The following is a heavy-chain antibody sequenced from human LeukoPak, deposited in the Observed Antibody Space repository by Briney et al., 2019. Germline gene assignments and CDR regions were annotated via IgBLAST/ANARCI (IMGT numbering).Heavy chain of an antibody. D-gene: IGHD2/OR15-2a*01. CDR2: ISYDGSVQ. Sequence: GRSLRLSCAASGFTFSHYAMYWVRQAPGKGLEWVALISYDGSVQYYADSVKGRFTISRDSPKNTLYLQMNSLRPEDTAVYYCAGERACFYAEYWGQGTLVTVSS. CDR1: GFTFSHYA. CDR3: AGERACFYAEY. V-gene: IGHV3-30*04. J-gene: IGHJ4*02.